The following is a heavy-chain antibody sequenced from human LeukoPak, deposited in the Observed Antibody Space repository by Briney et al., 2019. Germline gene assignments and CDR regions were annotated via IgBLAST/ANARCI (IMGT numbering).Heavy chain of an antibody. CDR2: INHSGST. D-gene: IGHD4-23*01. V-gene: IGHV4-34*01. CDR3: ATDYGGNLDY. CDR1: GGSFSGYY. J-gene: IGHJ4*02. Sequence: PSETLSLTCAVYGGSFSGYYWSWICQPPGKGLEWIGEINHSGSTNYNPSLKSRVTISVDTSKNQFSLKLSSVTAADTAVYYCATDYGGNLDYWGRGTLVTVSS.